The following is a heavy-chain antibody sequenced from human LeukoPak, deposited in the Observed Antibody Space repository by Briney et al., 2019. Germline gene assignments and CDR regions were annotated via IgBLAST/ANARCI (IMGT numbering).Heavy chain of an antibody. D-gene: IGHD5-18*01. Sequence: PGGSLRLSCAASGFTFSSYSMNWVRQAPGKGLEWVSSISSSSSYIYYADSVKGRFTISRDNAKNSLYLQMNSLGAEDTAVYYCARVLGYSYGTLIYYGMDVWGQGTPVTVSS. CDR3: ARVLGYSYGTLIYYGMDV. CDR1: GFTFSSYS. J-gene: IGHJ6*02. V-gene: IGHV3-21*01. CDR2: ISSSSSYI.